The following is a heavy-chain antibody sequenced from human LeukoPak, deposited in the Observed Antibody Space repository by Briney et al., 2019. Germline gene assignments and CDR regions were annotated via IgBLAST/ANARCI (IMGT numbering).Heavy chain of an antibody. CDR1: GGSFSGYY. D-gene: IGHD3-9*01. V-gene: IGHV4-34*01. J-gene: IGHJ4*02. CDR2: INNSGST. Sequence: SETLSLTCAVYGGSFSGYYWSWIRQPPGKGLEWIGEINNSGSTNYNPSLKSRVTISVDTSKNQFSLKLSSVTAADTAVYYCARQPYDILTGYPKVHFDYWGQGTLVTVSS. CDR3: ARQPYDILTGYPKVHFDY.